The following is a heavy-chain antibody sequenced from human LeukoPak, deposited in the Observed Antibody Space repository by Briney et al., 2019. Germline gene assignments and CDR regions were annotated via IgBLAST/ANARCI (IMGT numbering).Heavy chain of an antibody. Sequence: SVKVSCKASGGTFSSYAISWVRQAPGQGLEWMGGIIPIFGTANYAQKFQGRVTITADESTSTAYVELSSLRSEDTAVYYCARDGYSYGRYFDDWGQGTLVTVSS. J-gene: IGHJ4*02. V-gene: IGHV1-69*01. CDR2: IIPIFGTA. CDR3: ARDGYSYGRYFDD. D-gene: IGHD5-18*01. CDR1: GGTFSSYA.